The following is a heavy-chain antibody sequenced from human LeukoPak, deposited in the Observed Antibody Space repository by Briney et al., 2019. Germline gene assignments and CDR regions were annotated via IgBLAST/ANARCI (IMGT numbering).Heavy chain of an antibody. CDR2: ISYDGSNK. J-gene: IGHJ6*03. D-gene: IGHD2-2*01. CDR3: ARAPVPAAMGVDYYYYYMDV. V-gene: IGHV3-30*01. CDR1: GFTFSSYA. Sequence: GGSLRLSCAASGFTFSSYAMHWVRQAPGKGLEWVAVISYDGSNKYYADSVKGRFTISRDNSKNTLYLQMNSLRAEDTAVYYCARAPVPAAMGVDYYYYYMDVWGKGTTVTVSS.